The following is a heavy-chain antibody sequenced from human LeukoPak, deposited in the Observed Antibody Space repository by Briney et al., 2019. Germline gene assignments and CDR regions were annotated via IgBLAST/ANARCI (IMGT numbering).Heavy chain of an antibody. CDR1: GDSVSSNSAA. CDR3: ARDGAVAGTHFDY. V-gene: IGHV6-1*01. Sequence: SHTLSLTCAISGDSVSSNSAAWNWIRQSPSRGLEWLGRTYYRSKWYNDYAVSVKSRITINPDTSKNQFSLRLNSATPEDTAVYYCARDGAVAGTHFDYWGQGTLVTVSS. J-gene: IGHJ4*02. D-gene: IGHD6-19*01. CDR2: TYYRSKWYN.